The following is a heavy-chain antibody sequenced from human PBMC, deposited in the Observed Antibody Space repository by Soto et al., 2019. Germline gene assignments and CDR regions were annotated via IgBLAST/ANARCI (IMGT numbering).Heavy chain of an antibody. CDR2: ISYDGTNE. V-gene: IGHV3-30*18. CDR1: GFTFSSYG. Sequence: GGSLRLSCAASGFTFSSYGMHWFRQAPGKGLEWVAVISYDGTNENYADSVKGRFTISRDNSKNTLYLQMDSLRAEDTAVYFCAKDIRITIFGVFIMDDAFDIWGQGTMVTIAS. J-gene: IGHJ3*02. D-gene: IGHD3-3*01. CDR3: AKDIRITIFGVFIMDDAFDI.